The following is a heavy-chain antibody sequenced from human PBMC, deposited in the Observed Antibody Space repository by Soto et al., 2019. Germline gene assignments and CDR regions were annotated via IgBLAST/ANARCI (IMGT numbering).Heavy chain of an antibody. CDR3: ARSIGATLNYFDY. Sequence: SETLSLTCTVSGGSISSYYWSWIRQPPGKGLEWIGYIYYSGSTNYNPSLKSRVTISVDTSKNQFSLKLSSVTAADTAVYYCARSIGATLNYFDYWGQGTLVTVSS. CDR2: IYYSGST. D-gene: IGHD1-26*01. J-gene: IGHJ4*02. CDR1: GGSISSYY. V-gene: IGHV4-59*01.